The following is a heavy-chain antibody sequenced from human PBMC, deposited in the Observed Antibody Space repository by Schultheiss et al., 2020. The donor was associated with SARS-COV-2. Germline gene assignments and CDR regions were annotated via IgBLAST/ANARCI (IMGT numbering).Heavy chain of an antibody. CDR1: GFSVTSDY. V-gene: IGHV3-11*01. Sequence: GESLKISCAASGFSVTSDYMSWIRQTPGKGLEWLSDISRSGTTIYYADSVKGRFTISRDNTNSLYLQMTSLTADDTAVYYCARHGGRRGYNFWSENLWGQGTLVTVSS. CDR3: ARHGGRRGYNFWSENL. D-gene: IGHD3-3*01. CDR2: ISRSGTTI. J-gene: IGHJ4*02.